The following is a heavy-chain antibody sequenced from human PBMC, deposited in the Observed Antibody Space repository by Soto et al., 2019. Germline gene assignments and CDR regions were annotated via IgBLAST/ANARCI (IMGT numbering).Heavy chain of an antibody. D-gene: IGHD6-13*01. CDR2: ISYDGNNI. V-gene: IGHV3-30*18. CDR1: GFTFSNYA. CDR3: AKDLLLPAATRTSFDY. J-gene: IGHJ4*02. Sequence: GGSLRLSCAASGFTFSNYAMHWVRQAPGKGLEWVAVISYDGNNIYYGDSVKGRFTISRDNSKNTLYLQMNSLSAEDTAVYYCAKDLLLPAATRTSFDYWGQGTLVTVSS.